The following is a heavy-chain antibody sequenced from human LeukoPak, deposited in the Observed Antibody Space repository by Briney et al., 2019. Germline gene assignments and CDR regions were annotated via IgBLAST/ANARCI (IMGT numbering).Heavy chain of an antibody. D-gene: IGHD2-15*01. V-gene: IGHV4-34*01. J-gene: IGHJ4*02. CDR2: INHSGST. CDR1: GGSFSGYY. CDR3: ARIGVVVAATVDY. Sequence: PSETLSLTCAVYGGSFSGYYWSWIRLPPGKGLEWIGEINHSGSTNYNPSLKSRVTISVDTSKNQFSLKLSSVTAADTAVYYCARIGVVVAATVDYWGQGTLVTVSS.